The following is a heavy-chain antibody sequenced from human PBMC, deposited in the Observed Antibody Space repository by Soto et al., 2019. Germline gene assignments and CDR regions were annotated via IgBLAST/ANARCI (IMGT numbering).Heavy chain of an antibody. CDR2: IRSKANSYAT. V-gene: IGHV3-73*01. J-gene: IGHJ3*02. Sequence: GGSLRLSCAASGFTFSGSAMHWVRQASGKGLEWVGRIRSKANSYATAYAASVKGRFTISRDDSKNTAYLQMNSLKTGDTAVYYCTRLPPYCSSTSCPQNDAFDIWGQGTMVTVSS. D-gene: IGHD2-2*01. CDR1: GFTFSGSA. CDR3: TRLPPYCSSTSCPQNDAFDI.